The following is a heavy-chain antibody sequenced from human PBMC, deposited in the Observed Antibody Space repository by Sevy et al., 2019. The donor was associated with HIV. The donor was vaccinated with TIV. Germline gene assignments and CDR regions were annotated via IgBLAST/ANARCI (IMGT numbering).Heavy chain of an antibody. D-gene: IGHD6-13*01. V-gene: IGHV3-21*01. J-gene: IGHJ6*02. CDR1: GFTFSSYS. Sequence: GGSLRLSCAASGFTFSSYSMNWVRQAPGKGLEWVSSISSSSSYIYYADSVKGRFTISRDNAKNSLYLQMNSLRAEDTAVYYCARDVTTSSSWGPYYYYYGMDVWGQGTTVTVSS. CDR3: ARDVTTSSSWGPYYYYYGMDV. CDR2: ISSSSSYI.